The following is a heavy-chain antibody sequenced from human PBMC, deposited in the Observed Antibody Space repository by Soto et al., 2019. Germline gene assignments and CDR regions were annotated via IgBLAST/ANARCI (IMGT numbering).Heavy chain of an antibody. V-gene: IGHV5-10-1*01. D-gene: IGHD3-16*01. J-gene: IGHJ6*02. Sequence: GPALKISCKGSGDSFTSYRISWVRQMPGKGLEWMGRIDPSDSYTNYSPSFQGHVTISADKSISTPYLQWSSLKASDTAMYYCAGGDSSSPYLPQPHYYSGRDVGGQGTTVPVS. CDR3: AGGDSSSPYLPQPHYYSGRDV. CDR2: IDPSDSYT. CDR1: GDSFTSYR.